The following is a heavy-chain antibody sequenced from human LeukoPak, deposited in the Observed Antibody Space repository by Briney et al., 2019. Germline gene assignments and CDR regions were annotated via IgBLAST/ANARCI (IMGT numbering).Heavy chain of an antibody. CDR3: ARVKTMIIVVRLFDY. V-gene: IGHV1-2*02. D-gene: IGHD3-22*01. CDR1: EYTFTGYH. Sequence: VSVKVSCKASEYTFTGYHMHWVRQAPGQGLEWMGWINPKSGGTNYAQKFQGRVTMTRDTSISTAFMELSRLRSDDTAVYYCARVKTMIIVVRLFDYWGQGTLVTVSS. J-gene: IGHJ4*02. CDR2: INPKSGGT.